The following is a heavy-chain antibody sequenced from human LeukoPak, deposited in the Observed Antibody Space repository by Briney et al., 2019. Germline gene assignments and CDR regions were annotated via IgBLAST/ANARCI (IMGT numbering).Heavy chain of an antibody. CDR1: GFTFSSSA. D-gene: IGHD3-22*01. J-gene: IGHJ4*02. CDR3: ARDSRITMIMGYEDY. CDR2: ISDNGYDT. Sequence: GGALRLSCAASGFTFSSSAMTWGRPAPGEGVEGVSAISDNGYDTFYADSVKGRFTISRDNSKNAVYLQMNSLRAEDTAIYYCARDSRITMIMGYEDYWGQGTLVTVSS. V-gene: IGHV3-23*01.